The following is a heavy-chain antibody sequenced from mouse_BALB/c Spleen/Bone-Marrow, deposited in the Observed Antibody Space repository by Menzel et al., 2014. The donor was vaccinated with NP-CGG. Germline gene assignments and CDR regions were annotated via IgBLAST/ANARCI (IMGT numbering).Heavy chain of an antibody. CDR1: GFTFSSYA. CDR2: ISSGGSDT. J-gene: IGHJ4*01. CDR3: ARRSDLRASMDY. V-gene: IGHV5-9-1*01. D-gene: IGHD3-1*01. Sequence: EVMLVESGGGLVKPGGSLKLSCTTSGFTFSSYAMSWVRQTPEKRLEWVAVISSGGSDTYYPDSVKGRFTDSRDNAKNTLYLQMSSLRSEDTALYYCARRSDLRASMDYWGQGTSVTVSS.